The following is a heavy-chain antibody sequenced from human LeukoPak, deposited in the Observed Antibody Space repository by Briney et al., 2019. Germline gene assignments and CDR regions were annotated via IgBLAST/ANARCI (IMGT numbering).Heavy chain of an antibody. J-gene: IGHJ5*02. D-gene: IGHD3-9*01. Sequence: SETLSLTCAVYGGSFSGYHWSWIRQPPGKGLEWIGEINHSGSTNYNPSLKSRVTISVDTSKNQFSLKLSSVTAADTAVYYCARRGRLRYFDWLTYNWFDPWGQGTLVTVSS. CDR3: ARRGRLRYFDWLTYNWFDP. CDR2: INHSGST. CDR1: GGSFSGYH. V-gene: IGHV4-34*01.